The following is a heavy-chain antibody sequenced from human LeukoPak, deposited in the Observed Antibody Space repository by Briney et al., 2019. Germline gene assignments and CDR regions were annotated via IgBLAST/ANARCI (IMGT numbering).Heavy chain of an antibody. J-gene: IGHJ4*02. CDR3: AKGTDGAGSYRPFDY. Sequence: PGGSLRLSCAASGFTLSSSTMSWLRQAPGKGLEWVSAINSGGGTTSAESVKGRSTISRDDSKNTLYLQMNSLRAEDTAVYYCAKGTDGAGSYRPFDYWGQGTLVTVSS. CDR1: GFTLSSST. V-gene: IGHV3-23*01. D-gene: IGHD3-10*01. CDR2: INSGGGTT.